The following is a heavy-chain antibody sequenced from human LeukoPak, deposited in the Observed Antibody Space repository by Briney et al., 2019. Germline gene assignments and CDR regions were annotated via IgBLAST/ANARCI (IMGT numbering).Heavy chain of an antibody. D-gene: IGHD2-8*02. CDR3: AKGRTASYWSSFDY. CDR1: GFTFSNYA. V-gene: IGHV3-23*01. Sequence: GGSLRLSCAASGFTFSNYAMSWVRQAPGEGLEWGSGISGSDGGTYYPDSVRGRFTIYRDNSKTTLYLKMNSLRAHDTAVYYCAKGRTASYWSSFDYWDQGTQVTVSS. J-gene: IGHJ4*02. CDR2: ISGSDGGT.